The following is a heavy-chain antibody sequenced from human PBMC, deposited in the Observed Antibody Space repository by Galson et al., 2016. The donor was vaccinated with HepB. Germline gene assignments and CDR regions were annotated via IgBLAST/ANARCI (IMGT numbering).Heavy chain of an antibody. CDR3: AGPNDYYFDY. CDR2: IFYSGST. V-gene: IGHV4-59*11. Sequence: SETLSLTCTVSGGSISSQFWTWIRQPPGKGLEWIGYIFYSGSTNYNPSLKSRVTISVDTPKKQSSLKLTSVTAADTAVYYCAGPNDYYFDYWGQGIRVTVSS. CDR1: GGSISSQF. D-gene: IGHD2-21*02. J-gene: IGHJ4*02.